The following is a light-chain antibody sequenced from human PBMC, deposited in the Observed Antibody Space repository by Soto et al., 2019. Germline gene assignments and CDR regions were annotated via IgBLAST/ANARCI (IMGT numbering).Light chain of an antibody. V-gene: IGKV1-5*01. J-gene: IGKJ1*01. CDR3: QQYNSYSWT. Sequence: DIQMTQSPSTLSAYVGDRVTITCRASQSISSWLAWYQQKPGKAPKLPIYDASSLESGVPSRFSGSGSGTEFTLTISSLQPDDFATYYCQQYNSYSWTFGQGTKVDIK. CDR2: DAS. CDR1: QSISSW.